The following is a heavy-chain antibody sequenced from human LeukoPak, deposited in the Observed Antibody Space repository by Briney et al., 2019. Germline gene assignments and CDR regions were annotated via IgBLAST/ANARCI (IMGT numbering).Heavy chain of an antibody. CDR2: INPSGST. J-gene: IGHJ4*02. D-gene: IGHD2-15*01. CDR1: GYTFTSYY. CDR3: ARAPGGGTFDY. V-gene: IGHV1-46*01. Sequence: ASVKVSCKASGYTFTSYYMHWVRQAPGQGLEWMGIINPSGSTSYAQKFQGRVTMTRDTSTSTVYMELSSLRSEDTAVYYCARAPGGGTFDYWGQGTLVTVSS.